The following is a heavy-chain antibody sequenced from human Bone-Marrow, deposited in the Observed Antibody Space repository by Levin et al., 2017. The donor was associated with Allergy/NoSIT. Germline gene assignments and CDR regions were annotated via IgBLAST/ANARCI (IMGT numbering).Heavy chain of an antibody. J-gene: IGHJ4*02. CDR2: ISASGHNT. Sequence: GGSLRLSCVASGFTFRNYAMSWVRQAPGGGLEWVSAISASGHNTYYADSVRGRFAISRDDSRNALYLQMNNLRAEDTAVYYCAKGETLTGTTKVRAFDDWGQGTLVTVSS. CDR3: AKGETLTGTTKVRAFDD. CDR1: GFTFRNYA. V-gene: IGHV3-23*01. D-gene: IGHD1-7*01.